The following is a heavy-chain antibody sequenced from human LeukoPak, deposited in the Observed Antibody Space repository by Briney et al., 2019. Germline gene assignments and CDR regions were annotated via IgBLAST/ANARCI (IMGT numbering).Heavy chain of an antibody. CDR2: INPNSGGT. D-gene: IGHD3-10*01. V-gene: IGHV1-2*02. J-gene: IGHJ4*02. Sequence: ASVKVSCKASGYTFTAHYIHWVRQAPGQGLEWMGWINPNSGGTNYAQKFQGRVTMTRDTSISTAYMELSRLRSDDTAVYYCARGFITMVRGVILPFDYWGQGTLVTVSS. CDR3: ARGFITMVRGVILPFDY. CDR1: GYTFTAHY.